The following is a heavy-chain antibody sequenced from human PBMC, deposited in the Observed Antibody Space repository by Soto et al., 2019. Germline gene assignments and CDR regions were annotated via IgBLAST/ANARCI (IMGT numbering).Heavy chain of an antibody. CDR3: ARGPIRYCSSTSCPWSDPFDI. CDR2: INHSGST. V-gene: IGHV4-34*01. CDR1: GGSFSGYY. J-gene: IGHJ3*02. D-gene: IGHD2-2*01. Sequence: PSETLSLTCAVYGGSFSGYYWSWIRQPPGKGLEWIGEINHSGSTNYNPSLKSRVTISVDTSKNQFSLKLSSVTAADTAVYYCARGPIRYCSSTSCPWSDPFDIWGQGTMVTVSS.